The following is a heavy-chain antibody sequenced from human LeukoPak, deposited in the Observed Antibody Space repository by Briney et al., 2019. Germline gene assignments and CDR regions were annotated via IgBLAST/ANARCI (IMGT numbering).Heavy chain of an antibody. CDR3: ARVRVDTPYGGSYY. Sequence: ASVKVSCKASGYTFTSYGISWVRQAPGQGLEWMGWISTYNGNTNYAQNLQGRVAMTTDTSTSTAYMELRSLRSDDTAVYYCARVRVDTPYGGSYYWGQGTLVTVSS. CDR1: GYTFTSYG. J-gene: IGHJ4*02. V-gene: IGHV1-18*01. D-gene: IGHD5-18*01. CDR2: ISTYNGNT.